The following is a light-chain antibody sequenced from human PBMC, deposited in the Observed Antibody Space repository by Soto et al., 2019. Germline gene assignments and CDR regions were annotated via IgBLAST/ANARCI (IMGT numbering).Light chain of an antibody. J-gene: IGKJ4*01. Sequence: VWTQRPATLSLSPGERGTLSWRASQSVTTYLAWYQHKPGQAPRLLIYDASSRATGIPARFSGSGSGTDFTLTISSLEPEDSAVYYCQQRYNWLTFGGGTK. V-gene: IGKV3-11*01. CDR1: QSVTTY. CDR3: QQRYNWLT. CDR2: DAS.